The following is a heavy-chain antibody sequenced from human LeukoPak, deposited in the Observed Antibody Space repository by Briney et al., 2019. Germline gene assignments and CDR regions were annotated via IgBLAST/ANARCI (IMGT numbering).Heavy chain of an antibody. CDR3: AREYCGSASCFNY. D-gene: IGHD2-2*01. J-gene: IGHJ4*02. CDR2: ILPIFGTA. Sequence: SVKVSCKASGGTFSSYAISWVRQATGQGLEWLGRILPIFGTANYAQKFQGRVTITADGSTSTAYMELSSLRSEDTAVYYCAREYCGSASCFNYWGQGTLVTVSS. V-gene: IGHV1-69*13. CDR1: GGTFSSYA.